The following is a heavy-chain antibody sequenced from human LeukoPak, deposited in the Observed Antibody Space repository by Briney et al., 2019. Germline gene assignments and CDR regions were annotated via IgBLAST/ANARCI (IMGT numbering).Heavy chain of an antibody. Sequence: ASVKVSCKVPGYTLTELSMHWVRQAPGKGLEWMGGFDPEDGETIYAQKFQGRVTMTEDTSTDTAYMELSSLRSEDTAVYYCATFGIVVVPAAMPNNWFDPWGQGTLVTVSS. CDR3: ATFGIVVVPAAMPNNWFDP. J-gene: IGHJ5*02. V-gene: IGHV1-24*01. CDR2: FDPEDGET. CDR1: GYTLTELS. D-gene: IGHD2-2*01.